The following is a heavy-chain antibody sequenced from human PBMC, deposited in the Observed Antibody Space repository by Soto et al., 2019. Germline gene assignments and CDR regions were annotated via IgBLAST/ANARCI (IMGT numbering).Heavy chain of an antibody. J-gene: IGHJ6*02. V-gene: IGHV3-30-3*01. D-gene: IGHD3-3*01. CDR3: ARDCGPRGFWSGYYKRGYYYGMDV. CDR2: ISYDGSNK. CDR1: GFTFSSYA. Sequence: QVQLVESGGGVVQPGRSLRLSCAASGFTFSSYAMHWVRQAPGKGLEWVAVISYDGSNKYYADSVKGRFTISRDNSKNTLYLQMNSLRAEDTAVYYCARDCGPRGFWSGYYKRGYYYGMDVWGQGTTVTVSS.